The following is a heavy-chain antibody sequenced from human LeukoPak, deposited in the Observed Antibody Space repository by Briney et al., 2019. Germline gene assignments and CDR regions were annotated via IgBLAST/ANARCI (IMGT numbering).Heavy chain of an antibody. D-gene: IGHD2-15*01. CDR3: ASLGGTAATPEEGWFDP. J-gene: IGHJ5*02. V-gene: IGHV3-30*01. Sequence: PGGSLRLSCAASGFTFSSYAMRWVRQAAGKGLEWVAVISYDGSNKYYADSVKRRFTISRENPKNTLYLQMNSLRAEDTAVYYCASLGGTAATPEEGWFDPWGQGALVTVSS. CDR2: ISYDGSNK. CDR1: GFTFSSYA.